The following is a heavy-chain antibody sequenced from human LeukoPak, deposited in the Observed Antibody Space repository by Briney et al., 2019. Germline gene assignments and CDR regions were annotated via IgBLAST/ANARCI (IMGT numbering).Heavy chain of an antibody. J-gene: IGHJ3*02. D-gene: IGHD3-10*01. CDR3: AKVGEGLFDI. CDR2: NSSSSSTI. V-gene: IGHV3-48*01. CDR1: GFTFSSYS. Sequence: GGSLRLSCAASGFTFSSYSMNWVRQAPGKGLEWVSYNSSSSSTIYYADSVKGRFTISRDNSKNTLYLQMNSLRAEDTAVYYCAKVGEGLFDIWGQGTMVTVSS.